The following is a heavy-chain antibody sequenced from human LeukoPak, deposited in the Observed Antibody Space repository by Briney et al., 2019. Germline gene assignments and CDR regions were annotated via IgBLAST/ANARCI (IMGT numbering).Heavy chain of an antibody. Sequence: PSETLSLTCTVPGGSISSYYWSWIRQPAGKGLEWIGRIYTSGSTNYNPSLKSRVTISVDTSKNQFSLKLSSVTAADTAVYYCASHAGIQLWSDAFDIWGQGTMVTVSS. D-gene: IGHD5-18*01. V-gene: IGHV4-4*07. CDR3: ASHAGIQLWSDAFDI. CDR1: GGSISSYY. CDR2: IYTSGST. J-gene: IGHJ3*02.